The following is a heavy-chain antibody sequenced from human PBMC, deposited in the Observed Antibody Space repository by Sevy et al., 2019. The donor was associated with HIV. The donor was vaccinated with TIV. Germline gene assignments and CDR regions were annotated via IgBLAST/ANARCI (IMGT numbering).Heavy chain of an antibody. D-gene: IGHD3-16*02. CDR1: GFTFSSYS. CDR3: ARRGDGITFGGVIVNEGFDY. CDR2: ISSSSSTI. Sequence: GGSLRLSCAASGFTFSSYSMNWVRQAPGKGLEWVSYISSSSSTIYYADSVKGRFTISRDNGKNSLYLQMNSLRAEDTAVYDCARRGDGITFGGVIVNEGFDYWGQGTLVTVSS. J-gene: IGHJ4*02. V-gene: IGHV3-48*01.